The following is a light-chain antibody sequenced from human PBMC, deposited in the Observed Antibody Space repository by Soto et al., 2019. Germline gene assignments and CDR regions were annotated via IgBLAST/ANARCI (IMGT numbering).Light chain of an antibody. V-gene: IGLV1-44*01. J-gene: IGLJ2*01. Sequence: QSVLTQPPSASGTPGQGVTISCSGDYSNIGINTVNWYRQVPGAAPKLLIFNNNQRPSGVPDRFSGSTSGTSASLAISGLQSEDEADYYCARWDDSLNGVVFGGGTKLTVL. CDR3: ARWDDSLNGVV. CDR2: NNN. CDR1: YSNIGINT.